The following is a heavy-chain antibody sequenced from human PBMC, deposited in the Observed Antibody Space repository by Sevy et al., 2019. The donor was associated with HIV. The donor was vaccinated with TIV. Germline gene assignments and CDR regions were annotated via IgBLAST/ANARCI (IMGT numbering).Heavy chain of an antibody. CDR2: VSGYNGDT. J-gene: IGHJ6*02. V-gene: IGHV1-18*01. CDR1: DYTFISYG. D-gene: IGHD3-10*01. Sequence: ASVKVSCKASDYTFISYGISWVRQAPGQGLEWMGWVSGYNGDTNYAQKLQGRITMTTDTSTSTAYMEMRSLRSDDTAVYYCARDPRRWFGERARGEGLDVWGQGTTVTVSS. CDR3: ARDPRRWFGERARGEGLDV.